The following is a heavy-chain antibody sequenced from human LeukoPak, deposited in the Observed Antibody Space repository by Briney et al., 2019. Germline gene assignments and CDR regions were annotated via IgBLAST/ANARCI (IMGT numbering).Heavy chain of an antibody. CDR1: GFTFSSYA. Sequence: GGSLRLSCAASGFTFSSYAMSWVRQAPGKGLEWVSAISDSGGSTYYADSVKGRFTISRDNSKNTLYLQMNSLRAEDTAVYYCAKGFTKTIAATDYWGQGTLVTVSS. CDR3: AKGFTKTIAATDY. CDR2: ISDSGGST. V-gene: IGHV3-23*01. D-gene: IGHD6-13*01. J-gene: IGHJ4*02.